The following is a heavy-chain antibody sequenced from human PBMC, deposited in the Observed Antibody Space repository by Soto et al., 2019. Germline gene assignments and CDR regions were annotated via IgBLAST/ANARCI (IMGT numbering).Heavy chain of an antibody. CDR1: GYTFTSYG. J-gene: IGHJ4*02. V-gene: IGHV1-18*01. Sequence: ASVKVSCKASGYTFTSYGISWVRQAPGQGLEWMGWISAYNGNTNYAQKLQGRVTMTTDTSTSTAYKELRSLRSDNTAVYYCASYTRSAYFDYWGQGTLVTVSS. CDR2: ISAYNGNT. CDR3: ASYTRSAYFDY. D-gene: IGHD3-16*01.